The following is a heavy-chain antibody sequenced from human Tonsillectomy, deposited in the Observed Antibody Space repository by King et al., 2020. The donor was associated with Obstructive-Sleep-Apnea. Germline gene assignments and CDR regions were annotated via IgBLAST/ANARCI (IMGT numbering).Heavy chain of an antibody. V-gene: IGHV3-23*04. CDR1: GFTFSSYA. CDR2: NSENGGST. Sequence: VQLVESGGGLVQPGGSLRLSCAASGFTFSSYAMSWVRQAPGKGLEWVSANSENGGSTYYADSVKGRFTTSRDNSKNTLYLQMNSLRAEDTAIYYCAKDLPEYYDILTGYPLGYWGQGTLVTVSS. D-gene: IGHD3-9*01. CDR3: AKDLPEYYDILTGYPLGY. J-gene: IGHJ4*02.